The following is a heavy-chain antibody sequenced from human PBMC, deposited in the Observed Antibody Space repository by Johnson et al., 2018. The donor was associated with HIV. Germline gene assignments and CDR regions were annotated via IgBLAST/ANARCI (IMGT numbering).Heavy chain of an antibody. CDR3: AREMAWEDAFDI. V-gene: IGHV3-30*04. CDR1: GFTFSSYA. CDR2: ISYDGGNK. J-gene: IGHJ3*02. D-gene: IGHD5-24*01. Sequence: QVQLVESGGGVVQPGRSLRLSCAASGFTFSSYALYWVRQVPGKGLEWVATISYDGGNKYYADSVKGRFTISRDNSKNTLFLQMNSLIAEDTAVYYCAREMAWEDAFDIWGQGTMVTVSS.